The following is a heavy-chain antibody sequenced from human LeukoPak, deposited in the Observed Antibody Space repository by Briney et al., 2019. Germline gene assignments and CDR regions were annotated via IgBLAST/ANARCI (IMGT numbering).Heavy chain of an antibody. D-gene: IGHD3-3*01. CDR2: IYHSGST. CDR1: GYSISSGYY. V-gene: IGHV4-38-2*01. Sequence: SETLSLTCAVSGYSISSGYYWGWIRQPPGKGLEWIGSIYHSGSTNYNPSLKSRVTISVDTSKNQFSLKLSSVTAADTAVYYCARLRRDFWSGYLNWFDPWGQGTLVTVSS. J-gene: IGHJ5*02. CDR3: ARLRRDFWSGYLNWFDP.